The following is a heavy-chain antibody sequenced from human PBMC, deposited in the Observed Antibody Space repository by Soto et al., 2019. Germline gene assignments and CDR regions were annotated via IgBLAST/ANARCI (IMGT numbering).Heavy chain of an antibody. Sequence: SETLSLTCTVSGGSISSGGYYWSWIRQHPGKGLEWIGYIYYSGSTYYNPSLKSRVTISVDTSKNQFSLKLSSVTAADTAVYYCARGWSYAGHREIGFLGYWGQGTLVTLSS. V-gene: IGHV4-31*03. CDR1: GGSISSGGYY. J-gene: IGHJ4*02. CDR2: IYYSGST. CDR3: ARGWSYAGHREIGFLGY. D-gene: IGHD1-26*01.